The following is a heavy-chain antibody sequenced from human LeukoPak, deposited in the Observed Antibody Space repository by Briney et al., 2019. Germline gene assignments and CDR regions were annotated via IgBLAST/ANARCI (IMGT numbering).Heavy chain of an antibody. V-gene: IGHV4-34*01. Sequence: SETLSLTCAVYGGSFSGYYWSWIRQPPGKGLEWIGEINHSGSTNYNPSLKSRVTISVDTSKNQFSLKLSSVTAADTAVYYCARVVTAYYYYGMDVWGQGTTVTVSS. CDR1: GGSFSGYY. CDR2: INHSGST. D-gene: IGHD2-21*02. CDR3: ARVVTAYYYYGMDV. J-gene: IGHJ6*02.